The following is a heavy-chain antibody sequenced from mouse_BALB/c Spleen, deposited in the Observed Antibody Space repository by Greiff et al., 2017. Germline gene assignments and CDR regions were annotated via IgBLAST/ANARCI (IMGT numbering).Heavy chain of an antibody. D-gene: IGHD2-1*01. CDR2: IYWDDDK. Sequence: QVQLKESGPGILQPSQTLSLTCSFSGFSLSTSGMGVSWIRQPSGKGLEWLAHIYWDDDKRYNPSLKSRLTISKDTSRNQVFLKITSVDTADTATYYCARRGGNYPFAYWGQGTLVTVSA. J-gene: IGHJ3*01. CDR3: ARRGGNYPFAY. V-gene: IGHV8-12*01. CDR1: GFSLSTSGMG.